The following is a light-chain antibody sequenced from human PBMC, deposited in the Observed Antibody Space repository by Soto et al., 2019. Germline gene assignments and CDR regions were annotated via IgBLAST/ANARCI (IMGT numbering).Light chain of an antibody. J-gene: IGKJ2*01. Sequence: EIVLTQSPGTLSLSPGERATLSCRASQSVSSSYLGWYQQKPGQAPRLLIYGASSRATGIPDRFSGSGSGTHFTLTISRLEPEDFAVYYCQRYGSSPLYTFGQGTKLEIK. CDR1: QSVSSSY. CDR2: GAS. CDR3: QRYGSSPLYT. V-gene: IGKV3-20*01.